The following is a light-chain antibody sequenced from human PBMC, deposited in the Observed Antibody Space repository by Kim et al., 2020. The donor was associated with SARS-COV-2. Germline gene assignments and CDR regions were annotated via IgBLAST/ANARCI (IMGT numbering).Light chain of an antibody. CDR3: SSYTSSTTYV. CDR1: NSDVGGYNH. CDR2: DVS. J-gene: IGLJ1*01. Sequence: GQSTTISCTGTNSDVGGYNHVSWYQQHPGKAPKLMVYDVSQRPSGVSNRFAGSKSGNTASLTSSGLQAEDEADYYCSSYTSSTTYVFGSGTKVTVL. V-gene: IGLV2-14*03.